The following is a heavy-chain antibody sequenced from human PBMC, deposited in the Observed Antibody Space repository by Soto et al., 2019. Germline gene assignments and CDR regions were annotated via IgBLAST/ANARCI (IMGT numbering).Heavy chain of an antibody. D-gene: IGHD6-6*01. V-gene: IGHV1-46*01. CDR3: ARDGGTYSSSSDLYYYYYGMDV. CDR1: GYTFTIYY. CDR2: INPSGGST. Sequence: ASVKVSCKASGYTFTIYYMHCVRQSPLQWREGMGIINPSGGSTSYAQKFQGRVTMTRDTSTSTVYMELSSLRSEDTAVYYCARDGGTYSSSSDLYYYYYGMDVWGQGTTVTVSS. J-gene: IGHJ6*02.